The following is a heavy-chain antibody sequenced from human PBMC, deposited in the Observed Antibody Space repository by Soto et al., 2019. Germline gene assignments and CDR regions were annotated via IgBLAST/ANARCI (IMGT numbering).Heavy chain of an antibody. V-gene: IGHV1-3*01. CDR1: GYTFINYA. CDR2: INAGNGNT. CDR3: ARDQSFDRSYYYGIDF. D-gene: IGHD3-22*01. Sequence: GASVKVSCKASGYTFINYAMHWVRQAPGQRLEWMGWINAGNGNTKYSQKFQGRVTITADESTSTAYMELSSLRSDDTAVYYCARDQSFDRSYYYGIDFWGQGTTVTVSS. J-gene: IGHJ6*02.